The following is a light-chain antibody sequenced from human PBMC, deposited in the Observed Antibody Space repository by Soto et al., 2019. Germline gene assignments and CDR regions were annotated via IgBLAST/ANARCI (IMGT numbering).Light chain of an antibody. Sequence: EIVMTQSPVTLSVSPGERATLSCRASQSVSSDLAWYQQKPGQGPRLLIYGASTGATGVPARFSASGSGTEFTLTISSLQSEDFAVYYCQQYNDWPPYTFGQGTKLEIK. CDR3: QQYNDWPPYT. CDR2: GAS. CDR1: QSVSSD. V-gene: IGKV3-15*01. J-gene: IGKJ2*01.